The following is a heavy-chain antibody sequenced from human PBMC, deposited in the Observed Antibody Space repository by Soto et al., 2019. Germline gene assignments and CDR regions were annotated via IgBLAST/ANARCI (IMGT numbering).Heavy chain of an antibody. CDR1: GFTFSSYD. Sequence: GGSLRLSCAASGFTFSSYDIHWVRQATGKGLEWVSAIGTAGDTYYPGSVKGRFTISRENAKNSLYLQMNSLRAGDTAVYYCARERAVAVAGIGGMDVWGQGTTVTVSS. CDR2: IGTAGDT. V-gene: IGHV3-13*01. CDR3: ARERAVAVAGIGGMDV. D-gene: IGHD6-19*01. J-gene: IGHJ6*02.